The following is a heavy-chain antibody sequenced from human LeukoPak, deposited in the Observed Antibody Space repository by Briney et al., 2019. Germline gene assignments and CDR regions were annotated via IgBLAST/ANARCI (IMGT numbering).Heavy chain of an antibody. V-gene: IGHV4-61*02. D-gene: IGHD1-26*01. CDR3: ARSGSYYNWFDP. CDR2: IYTSGST. J-gene: IGHJ5*02. CDR1: GGSISSGSYY. Sequence: PSQTLSLTCTVSGGSISSGSYYWSWIRQPAGKGLEWIGRIYTSGSTNYNPSLKSRVTISVDTSKNQFSLKLSSVTAADTAVYYCARSGSYYNWFDPWGQGTLVTVSS.